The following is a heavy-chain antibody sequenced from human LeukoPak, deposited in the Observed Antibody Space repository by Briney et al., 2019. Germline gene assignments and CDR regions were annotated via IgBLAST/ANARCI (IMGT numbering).Heavy chain of an antibody. Sequence: GGSLRLSCEASGFTFSSYSMNWVRQAPGKGLEWVSYISSSSSTIYYADSVKGRFTISRDNAKNSLYLQMNSLRAENTAVYYCARLLGYCSSTSCHDAFDIWGPGTMVTVSA. CDR3: ARLLGYCSSTSCHDAFDI. CDR2: ISSSSSTI. V-gene: IGHV3-48*01. CDR1: GFTFSSYS. J-gene: IGHJ3*02. D-gene: IGHD2-2*01.